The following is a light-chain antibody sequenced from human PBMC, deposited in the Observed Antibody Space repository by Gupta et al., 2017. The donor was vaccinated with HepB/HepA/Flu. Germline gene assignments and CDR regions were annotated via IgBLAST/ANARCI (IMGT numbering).Light chain of an antibody. CDR3: VTGDSSLSAVV. CDR2: DNN. V-gene: IGLV1-51*01. J-gene: IGLJ2*01. CDR1: SSNIGNNY. Sequence: QSVLPQPPSVSAAPGQKVTISCSGRSSNIGNNYVSWYQQLPGTAPKLLIYDNNKRPSGIPDRFSGSKSGPSATLRITGLQSGEEADYYCVTGDSSLSAVVFGGGTKLTVL.